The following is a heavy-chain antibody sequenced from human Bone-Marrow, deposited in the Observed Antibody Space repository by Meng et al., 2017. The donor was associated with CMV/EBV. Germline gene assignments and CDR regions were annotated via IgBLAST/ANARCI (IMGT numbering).Heavy chain of an antibody. CDR2: ISSSSSYI. V-gene: IGHV3-21*01. D-gene: IGHD1-26*01. CDR3: ARVKGSWEADAFDI. J-gene: IGHJ3*02. Sequence: GGSLRLSCAASGFTFSSYSMNWVRQAPGKGLEWVSSISSSSSYIYYADSVKGRFTISRDNAKYSLYLQMNSLRAEDTAVYYCARVKGSWEADAFDIWGQGTMVTVSS. CDR1: GFTFSSYS.